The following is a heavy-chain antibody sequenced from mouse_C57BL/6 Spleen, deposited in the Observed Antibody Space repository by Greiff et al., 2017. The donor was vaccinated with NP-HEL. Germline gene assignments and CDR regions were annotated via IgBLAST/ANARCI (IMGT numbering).Heavy chain of an antibody. Sequence: VKLVESGAELVKPGASVKISCKASGYAFSSYWMNWVKQRPGKGLEWIGQIYPGDGDTNYNGKFKGKATLTADKSSSTAYMQLSSLTSEDSAVYFCAREGDGSSYWYFDVWGTGTTVTVSS. CDR3: AREGDGSSYWYFDV. CDR1: GYAFSSYW. J-gene: IGHJ1*03. V-gene: IGHV1-80*01. D-gene: IGHD1-1*01. CDR2: IYPGDGDT.